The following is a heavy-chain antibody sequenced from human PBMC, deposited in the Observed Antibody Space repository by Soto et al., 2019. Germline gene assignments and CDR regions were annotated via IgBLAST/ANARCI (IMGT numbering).Heavy chain of an antibody. V-gene: IGHV4-34*01. CDR1: GGSFSGYY. CDR3: ARGNYPYGSSSSAGEYFQH. CDR2: INHSGST. J-gene: IGHJ1*01. Sequence: SETLSLTCAVYGGSFSGYYWSWIRQPPGKGLEWIGEINHSGSTNYNPSLKSRVTISVDTSKNQFSLKLSSVTAADTAVYYCARGNYPYGSSSSAGEYFQHWGQGTLVTVSS. D-gene: IGHD6-6*01.